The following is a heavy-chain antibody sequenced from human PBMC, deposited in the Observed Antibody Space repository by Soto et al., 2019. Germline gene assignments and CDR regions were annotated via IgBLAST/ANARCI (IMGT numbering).Heavy chain of an antibody. CDR1: GCTFTGYT. V-gene: IGHV1-69*08. J-gene: IGHJ1*01. Sequence: QVQLVQSGAEVKKPGSSVKVSCNSSGCTFTGYTVNWVRPAPGQGLEWMGRIIPILDTANYAEKFQGRVTVTADKATATAFMELTSLRSEDTGVYYCARGLTDATRGEHCGPGTLVTVS. CDR2: IIPILDTA. CDR3: ARGLTDATRGEH. D-gene: IGHD5-12*01.